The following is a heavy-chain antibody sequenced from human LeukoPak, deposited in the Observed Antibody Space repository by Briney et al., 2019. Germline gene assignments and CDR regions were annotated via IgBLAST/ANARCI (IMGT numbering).Heavy chain of an antibody. CDR1: GYTFTSYG. Sequence: ASVKVSCKASGYTFTSYGISWVRQAPGQGLEWMGWISAYNGNTNYAQKLQGRVTMTTDTSTSTAYMELRRLRSDDTVVYYCARDYPSYSSGWYIYFDYWGQGTLVTVSS. CDR3: ARDYPSYSSGWYIYFDY. D-gene: IGHD6-19*01. CDR2: ISAYNGNT. J-gene: IGHJ4*02. V-gene: IGHV1-18*01.